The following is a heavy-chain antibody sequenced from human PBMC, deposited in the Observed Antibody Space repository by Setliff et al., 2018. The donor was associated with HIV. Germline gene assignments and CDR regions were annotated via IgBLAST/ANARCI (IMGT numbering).Heavy chain of an antibody. CDR2: ISGFNGNT. CDR3: ARVPYRSAWFSGGHDAFDI. V-gene: IGHV1-18*01. J-gene: IGHJ3*02. Sequence: ASVKVSCKASGYSFARYGLSWVRQAPGQGLEWMGWISGFNGNTKYAQSFQDRVAMTTETATSTAYMEMRSLRSDDTAVYFCARVPYRSAWFSGGHDAFDIWGQGTLVTVSS. D-gene: IGHD6-19*01. CDR1: GYSFARYG.